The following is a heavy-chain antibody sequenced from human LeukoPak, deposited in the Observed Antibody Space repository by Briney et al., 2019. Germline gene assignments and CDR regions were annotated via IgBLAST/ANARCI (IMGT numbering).Heavy chain of an antibody. CDR3: ARDRVCSGGSCYSGFDY. D-gene: IGHD2-15*01. V-gene: IGHV3-11*06. CDR2: ISSSSSYT. Sequence: KPGGSLRLSCAASGFTFSDYYMSWIRQAPGKGLEWVSYISSSSSYTNYADSVKGRFTISRDNAKNSLYLQMYSLRAEDTAVYYCARDRVCSGGSCYSGFDYWGQRTLVTVFS. CDR1: GFTFSDYY. J-gene: IGHJ4*02.